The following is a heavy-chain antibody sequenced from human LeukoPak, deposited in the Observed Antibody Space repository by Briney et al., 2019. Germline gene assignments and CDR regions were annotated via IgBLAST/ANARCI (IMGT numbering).Heavy chain of an antibody. V-gene: IGHV3-23*01. CDR2: ISGSGGST. CDR1: GFTFSSYA. Sequence: GGSLRLSCAASGFTFSSYAMSWVRQAPGKGLEWVSAISGSGGSTYYADSVKGRLTISRDNAKNTLYLQMNSLRAEDTAVYYCARDGVEFYNWFDPWGQGTLVTVSS. D-gene: IGHD2-21*01. J-gene: IGHJ5*02. CDR3: ARDGVEFYNWFDP.